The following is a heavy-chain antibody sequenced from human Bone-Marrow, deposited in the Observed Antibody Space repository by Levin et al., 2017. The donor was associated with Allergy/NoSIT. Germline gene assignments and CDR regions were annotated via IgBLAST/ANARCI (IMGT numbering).Heavy chain of an antibody. J-gene: IGHJ6*02. CDR1: GGSISRYF. D-gene: IGHD3-9*01. V-gene: IGHV4-59*01. CDR2: ILYSGST. Sequence: PSETLSLTCTVSGGSISRYFWSWIRKPPGKGLEWIGYILYSGSTNYNPSLRSRVTISVDTSKNQFSLKLTSVTAADTAVYYCARSNILTEYYDYYYGMDVWGQGTTVTVSS. CDR3: ARSNILTEYYDYYYGMDV.